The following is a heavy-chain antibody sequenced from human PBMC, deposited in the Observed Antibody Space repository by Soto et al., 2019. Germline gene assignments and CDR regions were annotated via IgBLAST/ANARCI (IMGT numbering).Heavy chain of an antibody. CDR1: GYTFTGYY. D-gene: IGHD3-3*01. V-gene: IGHV1-2*02. J-gene: IGHJ4*02. CDR2: INPNSGGT. CDR3: ARNDFWSGYYLDY. Sequence: ASVKVSCKASGYTFTGYYMHWLRQAPGQGLEWMGWINPNSGGTNYAQKFQGRVTMTRDTSISTAYMELRSLRSDDTAVYYCARNDFWSGYYLDYWGQGTLVNVSA.